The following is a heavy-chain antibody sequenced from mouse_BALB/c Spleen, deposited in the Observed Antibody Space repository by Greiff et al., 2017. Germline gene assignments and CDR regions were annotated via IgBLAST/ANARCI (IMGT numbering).Heavy chain of an antibody. V-gene: IGHV1-77*01. J-gene: IGHJ4*01. CDR1: GYTFTDYY. Sequence: VKLMESGAELARPGASVKLSCKASGYTFTDYYINWVKQRTGQGLEWIGEIYPGSGNTYYNEKFKGKATLTADKSSSTAYMQLSSLTSEDSAVYFCARALGYAMDYWGQGTSVTVSS. CDR2: IYPGSGNT. CDR3: ARALGYAMDY.